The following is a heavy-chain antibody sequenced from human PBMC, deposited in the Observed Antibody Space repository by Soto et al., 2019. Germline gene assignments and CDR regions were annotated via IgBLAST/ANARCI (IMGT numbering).Heavy chain of an antibody. J-gene: IGHJ3*02. CDR1: GFTVSSNY. CDR3: ARDFAVTRASEI. Sequence: GGSLRLSCAASGFTVSSNYMSWVRQAPGKGLEWVSVIYSGGSTYYADSVKGRFTISRDNSKNTLYLQMNSLRAEDTAVYYCARDFAVTRASEIWGQGTMVTVSS. V-gene: IGHV3-66*01. D-gene: IGHD4-17*01. CDR2: IYSGGST.